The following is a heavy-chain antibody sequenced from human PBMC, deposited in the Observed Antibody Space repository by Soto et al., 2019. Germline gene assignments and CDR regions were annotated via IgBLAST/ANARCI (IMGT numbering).Heavy chain of an antibody. CDR2: ISSTSRHT. J-gene: IGHJ4*02. V-gene: IGHV3-11*06. D-gene: IGHD6-13*01. CDR3: ARAASAAGSRYFDY. CDR1: GFTFSDYY. Sequence: GGSLRLSCAASGFTFSDYYVTWIRQAPGKGLEWLSYISSTSRHTDYADSVKGRFTISRENANNSLYLQMNSLRVDDTAVYFCARAASAAGSRYFDYWGQGALVTVSS.